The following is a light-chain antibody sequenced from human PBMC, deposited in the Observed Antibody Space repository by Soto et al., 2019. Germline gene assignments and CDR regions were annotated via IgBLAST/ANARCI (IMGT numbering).Light chain of an antibody. Sequence: QSALTQPASVXXXXGQSITISCTGTSSDVGSYNLVSWYQQHPGKAPKLMIYEGSKRPSGVSNRFSGSKSGNTASLTISGLQAEDEADYYCCSYAGSSTWVFGGGTKLTVL. J-gene: IGLJ3*02. CDR2: EGS. CDR1: SSDVGSYNL. CDR3: CSYAGSSTWV. V-gene: IGLV2-23*01.